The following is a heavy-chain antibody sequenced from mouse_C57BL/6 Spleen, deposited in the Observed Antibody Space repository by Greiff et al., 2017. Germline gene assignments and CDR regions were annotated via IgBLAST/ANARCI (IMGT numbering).Heavy chain of an antibody. CDR1: GFTFSDYG. CDR2: ISSGSSTI. D-gene: IGHD2-5*01. V-gene: IGHV5-17*01. J-gene: IGHJ2*01. Sequence: EVQGVESGGGLVKPGGSLKLSCAASGFTFSDYGMHWVRQAPEKGLEWVAYISSGSSTIYYADTVKGRFTISRDNAKNTLFLQMTSLRSEDTAMYYCARKIYSNYEGDFDYWGQGTTLTVSS. CDR3: ARKIYSNYEGDFDY.